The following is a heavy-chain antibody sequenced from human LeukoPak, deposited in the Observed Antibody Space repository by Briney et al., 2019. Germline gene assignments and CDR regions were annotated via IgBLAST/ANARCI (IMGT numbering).Heavy chain of an antibody. CDR2: ISYSEST. V-gene: IGHV4-61*01. D-gene: IGHD3-10*01. CDR1: GGSVSSGSYY. J-gene: IGHJ4*02. CDR3: ARDRTYGYFDY. Sequence: SETLSLTCTVSGGSVSSGSYYWSWIRQPPGKGLEWIVFISYSESTNYNPSLNSRVTISVDTSKNQCSLTVRSVTAADTAVYYCARDRTYGYFDYWGQGTLVSVSS.